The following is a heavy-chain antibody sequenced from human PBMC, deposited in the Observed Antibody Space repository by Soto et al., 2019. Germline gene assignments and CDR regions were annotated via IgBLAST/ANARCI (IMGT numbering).Heavy chain of an antibody. D-gene: IGHD6-19*01. CDR1: GYTFTSYG. Sequence: ASVKVSCKASGYTFTSYGISWVRQAPGQGLEWMGWISGYNGNTNYAQKFQGRVSMTTDTSTSTTYMELRSLRSDDTAVYHCARVNYRGIAVVWFDPWGQGTQVTVS. CDR2: ISGYNGNT. CDR3: ARVNYRGIAVVWFDP. J-gene: IGHJ5*02. V-gene: IGHV1-18*01.